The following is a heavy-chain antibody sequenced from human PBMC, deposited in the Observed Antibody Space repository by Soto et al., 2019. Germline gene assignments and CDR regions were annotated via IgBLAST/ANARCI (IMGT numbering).Heavy chain of an antibody. J-gene: IGHJ5*02. CDR3: ARXXXSXXXXXXXNWFDP. CDR1: GFTFSSYS. V-gene: IGHV3-21*01. CDR2: ISSSSSYI. Sequence: EVQLVESGGGLVKPGGSLRLSCAASGFTFSSYSMNWVRQAPGXGXEXXSSISSSSSYIYYADSVKGRFTISRDNAKNSLYLQMNSLRAEXTAVYYXARXXXSXXXXXXXNWFDPWGQGTLVTVSS.